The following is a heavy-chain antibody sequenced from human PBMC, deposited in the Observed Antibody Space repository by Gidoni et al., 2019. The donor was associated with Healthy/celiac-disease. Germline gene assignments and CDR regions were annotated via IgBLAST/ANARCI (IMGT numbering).Heavy chain of an antibody. CDR3: ARESLEYSSSANDY. J-gene: IGHJ4*02. V-gene: IGHV3-33*01. Sequence: QVQLVESGGGVVQPGRSLRLSCAASGFTFSSYGMPWVRQAPGKGLEWVAVIWYDGSNKYYADSVKGRFTISRDNSKNTLYLQMNSLRAEDTAVYYCARESLEYSSSANDYWGQGTLVTVSS. D-gene: IGHD6-6*01. CDR2: IWYDGSNK. CDR1: GFTFSSYG.